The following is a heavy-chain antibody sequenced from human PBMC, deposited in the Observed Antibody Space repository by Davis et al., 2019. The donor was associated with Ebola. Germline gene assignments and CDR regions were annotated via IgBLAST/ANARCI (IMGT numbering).Heavy chain of an antibody. D-gene: IGHD2-2*01. Sequence: GGSLRLSCNVSGGSINSSPYYWGWVRQPPGKGLEWVSSISSDSDYIYYADSAKGRFTISRDNAKNSLYLQMNSLRAEDTAVYYCARDGVIVLVPAALGAGYYYGMDVWGQGTTVTVSS. CDR2: ISSDSDYI. J-gene: IGHJ6*02. V-gene: IGHV3-21*01. CDR1: GGSINSSPYY. CDR3: ARDGVIVLVPAALGAGYYYGMDV.